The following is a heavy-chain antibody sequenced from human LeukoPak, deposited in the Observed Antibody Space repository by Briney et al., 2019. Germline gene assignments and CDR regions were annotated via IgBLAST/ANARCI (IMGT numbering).Heavy chain of an antibody. CDR2: IYYRGDT. J-gene: IGHJ5*02. CDR1: GDSVSSSY. V-gene: IGHV4-59*02. Sequence: PSETLSLTCTVSGDSVSSSYWSWVRQPPGKGLEWLAYIYYRGDTNYNPSLKSRLTISLDMSRNQFSLKLLSVTAADTAVYYCTKNAGRGRPSDLWGQGILVTVPS. CDR3: TKNAGRGRPSDL. D-gene: IGHD2-15*01.